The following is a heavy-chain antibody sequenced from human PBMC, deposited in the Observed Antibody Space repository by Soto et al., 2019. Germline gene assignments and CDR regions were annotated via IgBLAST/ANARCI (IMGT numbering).Heavy chain of an antibody. CDR1: GGSFSGYY. CDR2: INHSGST. J-gene: IGHJ6*02. CDR3: ARGSAYYDFWSGSPAARGMDV. D-gene: IGHD3-3*01. Sequence: QVQLQQWGAGLLKPSETLSLTCAVYGGSFSGYYWSWIRQPPGTGLEWIGEINHSGSTNYNPSLTSRVTISVDTSKNQFSLKLRSVTAADTAVYYCARGSAYYDFWSGSPAARGMDVWGQGTTVTVSS. V-gene: IGHV4-34*01.